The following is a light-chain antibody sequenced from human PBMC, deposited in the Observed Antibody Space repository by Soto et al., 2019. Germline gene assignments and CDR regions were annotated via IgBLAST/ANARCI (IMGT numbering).Light chain of an antibody. V-gene: IGKV3-20*01. J-gene: IGKJ2*01. CDR3: QQYGSSPPNT. Sequence: EIVLTQSPGTLSLSPGERATLSCRASQSVRSSYLAWYQQKPGQAPRLLIYGASNRATGIPDRFSGSGSGTDFTLTISRLEPEDFAVYYCQQYGSSPPNTFGQGTNLEIK. CDR2: GAS. CDR1: QSVRSSY.